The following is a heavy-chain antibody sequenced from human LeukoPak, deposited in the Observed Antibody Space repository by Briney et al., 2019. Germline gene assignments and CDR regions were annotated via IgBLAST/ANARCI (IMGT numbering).Heavy chain of an antibody. J-gene: IGHJ4*02. CDR2: IYYSRP. V-gene: IGHV4-59*01. CDR3: ARDVPVGY. Sequence: PSETLSLTRTVSGGSISGFYWSWIRQPPGRGLEWIGYIYYSRPTYNPSLRSRVTISVDTSKNQISLKLNSVTAADTAVYYCARDVPVGYWGQGALVTVSS. CDR1: GGSISGFY. D-gene: IGHD6-13*01.